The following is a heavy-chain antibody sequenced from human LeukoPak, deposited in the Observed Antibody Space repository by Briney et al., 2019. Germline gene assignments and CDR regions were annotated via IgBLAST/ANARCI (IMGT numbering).Heavy chain of an antibody. CDR3: ARAWHDSSRSYYYFDY. Sequence: SETLSLTCTVFGYSISRGYYWGWIRQPPGKGLEWIGSIHHVGGSNYNPSLKSRVTISMDTSRDQVALKLTSVTAADTAVYYCARAWHDSSRSYYYFDYWGQGTLVTVSS. V-gene: IGHV4-38-2*02. D-gene: IGHD3-22*01. J-gene: IGHJ4*02. CDR2: IHHVGGS. CDR1: GYSISRGYY.